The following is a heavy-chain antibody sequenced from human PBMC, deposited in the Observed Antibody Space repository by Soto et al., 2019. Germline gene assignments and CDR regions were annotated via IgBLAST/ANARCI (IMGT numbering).Heavy chain of an antibody. J-gene: IGHJ6*02. CDR1: GFIFEDYV. CDR3: AKDISGKRNSRLRGGLWSGYTYYYYGMDV. Sequence: EVQLVESGGGLVQPGRSLRLSCAASGFIFEDYVMHWVRQAPGKGLEWVSGISWNSGSIGYADSVKGRFTISRDNAKNSLYLQMNSLRAEDTALYYCAKDISGKRNSRLRGGLWSGYTYYYYGMDVWGQGTTVTVS. V-gene: IGHV3-9*01. D-gene: IGHD3-3*01. CDR2: ISWNSGSI.